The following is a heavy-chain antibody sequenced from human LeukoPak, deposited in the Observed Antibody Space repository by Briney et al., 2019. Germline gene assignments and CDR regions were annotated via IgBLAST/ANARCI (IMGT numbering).Heavy chain of an antibody. CDR3: ARDHSGYSYGPLYY. Sequence: PGGSLRLSCAASGFTFSYYSMYWVRQAPGKGLEWVAVISYDGSNKYYADSVKGRFTISRDNSKNTLYPQMNSLRAEDTAVYYCARDHSGYSYGPLYYWGQGTLVTVSS. V-gene: IGHV3-30*03. CDR2: ISYDGSNK. CDR1: GFTFSYYS. J-gene: IGHJ4*02. D-gene: IGHD5-18*01.